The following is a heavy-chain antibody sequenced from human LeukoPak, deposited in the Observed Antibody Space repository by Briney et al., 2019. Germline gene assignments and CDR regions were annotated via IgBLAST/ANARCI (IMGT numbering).Heavy chain of an antibody. D-gene: IGHD6-6*01. CDR1: GFTFSSYW. CDR2: IKQDGSEK. Sequence: NPGGSLRLSCAASGFTFSSYWMSWVRQAPGKGLEWVANIKQDGSEKYYVDSVKGRFTISRDNAKNLLYLQMNSLRAEDTAVYYCASRYSSSSWATPYFDYWGQGTQVTVSS. V-gene: IGHV3-7*01. J-gene: IGHJ4*02. CDR3: ASRYSSSSWATPYFDY.